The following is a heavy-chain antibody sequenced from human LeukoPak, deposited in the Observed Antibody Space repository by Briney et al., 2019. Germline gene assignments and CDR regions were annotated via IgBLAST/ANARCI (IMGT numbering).Heavy chain of an antibody. CDR1: GGSITDYF. D-gene: IGHD3-10*01. J-gene: IGHJ4*02. CDR2: VHDSGTT. Sequence: SSETLSLTCTVSGGSITDYFWTWLRQPPGKGLEWIGDVHDSGTTNYSPSLKSRVTISIDTSKNQFSLKLSSVTAADTAVYYCARGSFVKWFRELSFDYWGQGTLVTVSS. V-gene: IGHV4-59*01. CDR3: ARGSFVKWFRELSFDY.